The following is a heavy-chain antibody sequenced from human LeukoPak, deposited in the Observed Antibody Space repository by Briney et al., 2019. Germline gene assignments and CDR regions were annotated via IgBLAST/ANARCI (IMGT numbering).Heavy chain of an antibody. CDR3: ARGPLSLLWFGEFRYYFDY. V-gene: IGHV4-34*01. Sequence: SETLSLTCAVYGGSFSGYYWSWIRQPPGKRLEWIGEINHSGSTNYNPSLKSRVTISVDTPKNQFSLKLSSVTAADTAVYYCARGPLSLLWFGEFRYYFDYWGQGTLVTVSS. D-gene: IGHD3-10*01. CDR2: INHSGST. J-gene: IGHJ4*02. CDR1: GGSFSGYY.